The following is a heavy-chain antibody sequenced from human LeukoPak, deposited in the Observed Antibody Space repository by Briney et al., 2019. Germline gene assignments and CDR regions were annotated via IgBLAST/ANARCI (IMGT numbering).Heavy chain of an antibody. CDR1: GFTVSSNY. V-gene: IGHV3-53*01. J-gene: IGHJ4*02. CDR2: IYSGGST. Sequence: GGSLRLSCAASGFTVSSNYMSWVRQAPGKGLEWVSVIYSGGSTYYADFVKGRFTISRDNSKNTLYLQMNSLRAEDTAVYYCARDRDYSNFYDYWGQGTLVTVSS. CDR3: ARDRDYSNFYDY. D-gene: IGHD4-11*01.